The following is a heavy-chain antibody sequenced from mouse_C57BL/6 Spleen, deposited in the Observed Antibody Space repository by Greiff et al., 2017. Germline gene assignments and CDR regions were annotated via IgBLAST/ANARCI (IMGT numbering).Heavy chain of an antibody. CDR3: ARSKLITTGLDH. D-gene: IGHD1-1*01. Sequence: VQLQQPGAELVKPGASAKLSCKASGYTFPSYWMHWVKQRHGQGLEWIGMIHPNSGSTNYNEKFKSKATLTVDKSSSTAYMQLSSLTSEDSAVYYGARSKLITTGLDHCCEGTTLTVSS. J-gene: IGHJ2*01. CDR2: IHPNSGST. V-gene: IGHV1-64*01. CDR1: GYTFPSYW.